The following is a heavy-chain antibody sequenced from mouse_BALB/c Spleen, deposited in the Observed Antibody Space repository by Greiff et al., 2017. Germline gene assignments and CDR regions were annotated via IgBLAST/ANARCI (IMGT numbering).Heavy chain of an antibody. CDR2: IYPGNSDT. CDR1: GYTFTSYW. CDR3: TVVASDSAMDY. D-gene: IGHD1-1*01. Sequence: DVQLQESGTVLARPGASVKMSCKASGYTFTSYWMHWVKQRPGQGLEWIGAIYPGNSDTSYNQKFKGKAKLTAVTSTSTAYMELSSLTNEDSAVYYCTVVASDSAMDYWGQGTSVTVSS. J-gene: IGHJ4*01. V-gene: IGHV1-5*01.